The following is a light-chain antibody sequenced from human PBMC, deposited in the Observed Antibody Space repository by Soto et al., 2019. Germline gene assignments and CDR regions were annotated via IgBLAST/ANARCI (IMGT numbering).Light chain of an antibody. CDR1: QSLGDN. CDR2: RAS. V-gene: IGKV3-15*01. CDR3: HQYNNWPPWT. Sequence: EIVMTQSPATLAVSPGDTATLSCRASQSLGDNLAWYQQKPGQAPRLLIFRASSRANGVPARCSASGSGTEFTLTISGMQAEDFAVYYCHQYNNWPPWTFGPGTKVVIK. J-gene: IGKJ1*01.